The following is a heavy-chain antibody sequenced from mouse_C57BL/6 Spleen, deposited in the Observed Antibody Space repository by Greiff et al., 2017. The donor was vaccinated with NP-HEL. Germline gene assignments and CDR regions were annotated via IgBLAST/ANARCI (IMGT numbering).Heavy chain of an antibody. V-gene: IGHV6-6*01. D-gene: IGHD2-1*01. Sequence: EVHLVESGGGLVQPGGSMKLSCAASGFTFSDAWMDWVRQSPEKGLEWVAEIRNKANNHATYYAESVKGRFTISRDDSKSSVYLQMNSLRAEDTGIYYCTNYGNYGGFAYWGQGTLVTVSA. J-gene: IGHJ3*01. CDR3: TNYGNYGGFAY. CDR1: GFTFSDAW. CDR2: IRNKANNHAT.